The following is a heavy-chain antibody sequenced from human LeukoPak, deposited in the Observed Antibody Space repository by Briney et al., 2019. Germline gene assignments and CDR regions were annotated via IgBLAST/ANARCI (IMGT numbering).Heavy chain of an antibody. D-gene: IGHD4-11*01. J-gene: IGHJ4*02. CDR2: ICSDATNE. Sequence: PGTSLRLSCEASGFTFSDFGMRWVRQAPGRGLEWVAVICSDATNEYYADSVKGRLTISRDNFKNTVSLQMNSLRAEDTAVYYWAKGAQRGFDYSNSLEHWGQGSLVTVSS. CDR1: GFTFSDFG. V-gene: IGHV3-33*06. CDR3: AKGAQRGFDYSNSLEH.